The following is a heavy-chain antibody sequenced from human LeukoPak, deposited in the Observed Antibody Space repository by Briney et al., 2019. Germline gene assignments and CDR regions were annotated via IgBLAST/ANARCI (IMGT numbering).Heavy chain of an antibody. D-gene: IGHD3-22*01. CDR1: GYTFTSYA. CDR2: IIPIFGTA. V-gene: IGHV1-69*13. J-gene: IGHJ4*02. Sequence: SVKVSCKASGYTFTSYAISWVRQAPGQGLEWMGGIIPIFGTANYAQKFQGRVTITADESTSTAYMELSSLRSEDTAVYYCARGSPPRRNYDSRGYYSYYFDYWGQGTLVTVSS. CDR3: ARGSPPRRNYDSRGYYSYYFDY.